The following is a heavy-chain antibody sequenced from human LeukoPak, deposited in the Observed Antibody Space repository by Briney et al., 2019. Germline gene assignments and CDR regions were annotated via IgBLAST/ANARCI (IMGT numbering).Heavy chain of an antibody. D-gene: IGHD6-6*01. J-gene: IGHJ4*02. CDR2: IYTSGGT. CDR1: GDSISSYY. CDR3: ARLTRLSTSPDRYYLDY. V-gene: IGHV4-4*09. Sequence: SETLSLTCTVSGDSISSYYWSWIRQPPGKGLEWIGYIYTSGGTNYIPSLTGRVTISIDTSKNQFSLKLSSVTAADSAVYYCARLTRLSTSPDRYYLDYWGQGTLVTVSS.